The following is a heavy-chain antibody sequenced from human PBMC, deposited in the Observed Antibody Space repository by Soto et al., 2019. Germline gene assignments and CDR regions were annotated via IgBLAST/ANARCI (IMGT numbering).Heavy chain of an antibody. CDR2: SYHSGST. V-gene: IGHV4-4*02. CDR1: GASISSASSYDW. CDR3: AKMVGATLVDY. D-gene: IGHD1-26*01. J-gene: IGHJ4*02. Sequence: QVQLQESGPGLVKPSGTLSLTCTVSGASISSASSYDWWSWVRQPPGKGLEWIGESYHSGSTNYTPSLKSRATMSVDKSKTQFSLMLRSVTAADTAVYYCAKMVGATLVDYWGQGSLVTVSS.